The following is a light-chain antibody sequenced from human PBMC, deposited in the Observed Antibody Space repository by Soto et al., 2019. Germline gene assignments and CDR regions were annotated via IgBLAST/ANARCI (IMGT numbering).Light chain of an antibody. V-gene: IGLV1-40*01. J-gene: IGLJ3*02. CDR3: QSYDSSLIGWV. Sequence: QAVVTQPTSVSGAPGQRVTISCTGSSSNIGAGYDVHWYQQLPGTAPKLLIYGNSNRPSGVPDRFSGSKSGTSASLAITGLQAEDEADYYCQSYDSSLIGWVFGVWTKLTVL. CDR2: GNS. CDR1: SSNIGAGYD.